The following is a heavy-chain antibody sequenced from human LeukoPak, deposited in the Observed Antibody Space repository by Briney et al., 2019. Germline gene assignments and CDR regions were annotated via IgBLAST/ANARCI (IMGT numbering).Heavy chain of an antibody. Sequence: GGSLRLSCAASGFTFSTYGMHWVRQAPGKGLGWVAYVSYEGNNEQYAESVKGRFTISRDNSKNTLYLQMNSLRPEDTAVYYCARDLRWFADIPNMDGMDVWGQGTTVTVSS. CDR3: ARDLRWFADIPNMDGMDV. CDR1: GFTFSTYG. CDR2: VSYEGNNE. V-gene: IGHV3-30*02. J-gene: IGHJ6*02. D-gene: IGHD3-10*01.